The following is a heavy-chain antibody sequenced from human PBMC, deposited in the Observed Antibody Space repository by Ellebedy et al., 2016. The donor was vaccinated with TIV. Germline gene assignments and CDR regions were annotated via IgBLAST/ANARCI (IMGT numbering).Heavy chain of an antibody. CDR2: IRVSGDST. D-gene: IGHD6-19*01. CDR1: GFTFSTYA. Sequence: GESLKISXAASGFTFSTYAMSWVRQAPGKGLEWVSGIRVSGDSTYYADSVKGRFTFSRDNSKSTLYLQMNNLRAEDTAIYYCARDKGSGWNFFDYWGQGTLVTVSS. CDR3: ARDKGSGWNFFDY. J-gene: IGHJ4*02. V-gene: IGHV3-23*01.